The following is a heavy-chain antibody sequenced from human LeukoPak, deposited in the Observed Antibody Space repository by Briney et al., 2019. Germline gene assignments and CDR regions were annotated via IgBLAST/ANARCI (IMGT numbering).Heavy chain of an antibody. Sequence: SETLSLTCTVSGGSISSYHWSWIRQPPGKGLEWIGYIYYSGSTNYNPSLKSRVTISVDTSKNQFSLKLSSVTAADTAVYYCARGRMGDIVVVPAAYYYMDVWGKGTTVTVSS. V-gene: IGHV4-59*01. CDR3: ARGRMGDIVVVPAAYYYMDV. CDR1: GGSISSYH. CDR2: IYYSGST. D-gene: IGHD2-2*01. J-gene: IGHJ6*03.